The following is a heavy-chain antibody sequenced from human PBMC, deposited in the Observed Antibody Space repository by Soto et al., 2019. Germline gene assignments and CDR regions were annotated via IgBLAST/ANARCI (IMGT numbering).Heavy chain of an antibody. Sequence: GGSLILSCAASGFTFSSYSMNWVRQAPGKGLEWVSYISSSSSTIYYADSVKGRFTISRDNAKNQFTLQLTSVTVADTAVYYCATSYGNAWYTFWGQGTQVTVSS. J-gene: IGHJ4*02. CDR1: GFTFSSYS. CDR3: ATSYGNAWYTF. D-gene: IGHD6-13*01. V-gene: IGHV3-48*01. CDR2: ISSSSSTI.